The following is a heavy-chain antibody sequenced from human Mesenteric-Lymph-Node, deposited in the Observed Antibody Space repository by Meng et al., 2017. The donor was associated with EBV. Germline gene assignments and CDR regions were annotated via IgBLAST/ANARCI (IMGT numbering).Heavy chain of an antibody. CDR1: GFIFSRYA. D-gene: IGHD2-21*01. V-gene: IGHV3-21*01. CDR3: ARDQFHDPSWFDP. Sequence: LLGVGGGWVRLGGSLRLSCESFGFIFSRYAMNWVRQAPGKGLEWVASISSSSTYIYYADSVKGRFTISRDNAKDSLYLQMNSLRGEDTAVYYCARDQFHDPSWFDPWGQGTLVTVSS. CDR2: ISSSSTYI. J-gene: IGHJ5*02.